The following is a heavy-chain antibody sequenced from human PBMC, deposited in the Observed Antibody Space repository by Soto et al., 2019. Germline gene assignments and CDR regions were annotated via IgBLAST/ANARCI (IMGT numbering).Heavy chain of an antibody. Sequence: QVQLVQSGAEVKKPGASVKVSCKASGYTFTSYDINWVRQATGQGLEWMGWMNPNSGNTGYAQKFQGRVTMTMNNAIRTAYMGLSSLRSEDTSVYYCARSIVRGAADAFDIWAQGTMVAVSS. D-gene: IGHD3-10*01. CDR1: GYTFTSYD. CDR2: MNPNSGNT. J-gene: IGHJ3*02. V-gene: IGHV1-8*01. CDR3: ARSIVRGAADAFDI.